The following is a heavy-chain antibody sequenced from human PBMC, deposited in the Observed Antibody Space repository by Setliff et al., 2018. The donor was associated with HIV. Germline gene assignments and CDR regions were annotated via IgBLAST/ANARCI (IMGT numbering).Heavy chain of an antibody. CDR1: GFIFSDYS. CDR3: ARVDDDYVWARTYFDY. V-gene: IGHV3-48*04. J-gene: IGHJ4*02. CDR2: ITAGSSTT. D-gene: IGHD3-16*01. Sequence: GGSLRLSCAASGFIFSDYSMNWVRQAPGKGLEWVSSITAGSSTTYYADSVKGRFTISRDNAKNTLYLQMSSLRADDTAVYYCARVDDDYVWARTYFDYWGQGSLVTVSS.